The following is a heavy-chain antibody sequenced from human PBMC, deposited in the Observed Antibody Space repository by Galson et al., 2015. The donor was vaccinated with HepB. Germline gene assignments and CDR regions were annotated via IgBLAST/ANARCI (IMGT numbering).Heavy chain of an antibody. CDR3: ARGGDLFGGSYLADY. J-gene: IGHJ4*02. CDR2: ISAYNGDT. D-gene: IGHD1-26*01. Sequence: SVKVSCKASGYTFTSYGISWVRQAPGQGLEWMGWISAYNGDTNYAQKLQGRVTMTTDTSTSTACMELRSLRSDDTAVYYCARGGDLFGGSYLADYWGQGTLVTVSS. V-gene: IGHV1-18*04. CDR1: GYTFTSYG.